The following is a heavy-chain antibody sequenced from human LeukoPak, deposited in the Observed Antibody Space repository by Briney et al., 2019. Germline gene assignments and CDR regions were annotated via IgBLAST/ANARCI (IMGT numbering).Heavy chain of an antibody. J-gene: IGHJ4*02. D-gene: IGHD3-10*01. CDR3: ARLTYYYGSGSYWPGYFDY. Sequence: GESLKISCKGSGYSFTSYWIGWVRLMPGKGLEWMGIIYPGDSDTRYSPSFQGQVTISVDKSISTAYLQWSSLKASDTAMYYCARLTYYYGSGSYWPGYFDYWGQGTLVTVSS. CDR2: IYPGDSDT. V-gene: IGHV5-51*01. CDR1: GYSFTSYW.